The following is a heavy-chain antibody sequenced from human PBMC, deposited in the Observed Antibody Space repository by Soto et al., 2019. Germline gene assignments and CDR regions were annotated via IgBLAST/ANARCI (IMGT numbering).Heavy chain of an antibody. CDR1: GYTFTGYY. Sequence: ASVKVSCKASGYTFTGYYMHWVRQAPGQGLEWMGWINPNSGGTNYAQKFQGWVTMTRDTSISTAYMELSRLRSDDTAVYYCARDSQNDYGASEYFQHWGQGTLVTVSS. V-gene: IGHV1-2*04. CDR3: ARDSQNDYGASEYFQH. J-gene: IGHJ1*01. D-gene: IGHD4-17*01. CDR2: INPNSGGT.